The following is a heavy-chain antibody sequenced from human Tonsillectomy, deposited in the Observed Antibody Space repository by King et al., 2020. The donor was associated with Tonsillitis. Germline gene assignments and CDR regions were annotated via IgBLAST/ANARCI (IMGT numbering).Heavy chain of an antibody. J-gene: IGHJ4*02. Sequence: VQLVESGAEVKKPGASVKVSCKASGYTFSSYGISWVRQAPGQGLEWMGWISAYGNTDYAQKLQGRVTMTTDTSTRTAYMELRSLRSDDTAVYYCARARGYSYGYSDYWGQGTLVTVSS. CDR1: GYTFSSYG. CDR2: ISAYGNT. CDR3: ARARGYSYGYSDY. D-gene: IGHD5-18*01. V-gene: IGHV1-18*01.